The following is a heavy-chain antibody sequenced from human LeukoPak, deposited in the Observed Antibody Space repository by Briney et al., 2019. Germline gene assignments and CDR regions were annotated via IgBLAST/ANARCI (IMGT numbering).Heavy chain of an antibody. D-gene: IGHD3-3*01. CDR3: AKAYYDFWSGYLYYYGMDV. CDR2: TYYRSKWYN. CDR1: GDSVSSNSAA. J-gene: IGHJ6*02. V-gene: IGHV6-1*01. Sequence: SQTLSLTCAISGDSVSSNSAAWNWIRQSPSSGLEWLGRTYYRSKWYNDYAVSVKSRITINPDTSKNQFSLQLNSVTPEDTAVYYCAKAYYDFWSGYLYYYGMDVWGQGTTVTVSS.